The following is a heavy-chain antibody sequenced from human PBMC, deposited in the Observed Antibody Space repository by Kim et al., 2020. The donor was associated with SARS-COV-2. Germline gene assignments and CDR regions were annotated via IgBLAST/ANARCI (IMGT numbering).Heavy chain of an antibody. CDR2: IYYSGST. Sequence: SETLSLTCTVSGGSISSSIYYWGWIRQPPGKGLEWIGNIYYSGSTYYNPSLKSRVTISVDTSKNQCSLKLSSVTGADTTVYYCAKAGNSDYYFDYWGQGTLVTVSS. V-gene: IGHV4-39*01. J-gene: IGHJ4*02. CDR1: GGSISSSIYY. D-gene: IGHD6-13*01. CDR3: AKAGNSDYYFDY.